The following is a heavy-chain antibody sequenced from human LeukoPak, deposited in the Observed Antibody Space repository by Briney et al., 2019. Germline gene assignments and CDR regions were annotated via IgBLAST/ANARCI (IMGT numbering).Heavy chain of an antibody. J-gene: IGHJ5*02. Sequence: SETLSLTCTVSGGSISSYYWSWIRQPPGEGLEWIGYIYYSGSTNYNPSLKSRVTISVDTSKNQFSLKLSSVTAADTAVYYCARHFVYCSSTSCVNWFDPWGQGTLVTVSS. V-gene: IGHV4-59*08. CDR1: GGSISSYY. D-gene: IGHD2-2*01. CDR3: ARHFVYCSSTSCVNWFDP. CDR2: IYYSGST.